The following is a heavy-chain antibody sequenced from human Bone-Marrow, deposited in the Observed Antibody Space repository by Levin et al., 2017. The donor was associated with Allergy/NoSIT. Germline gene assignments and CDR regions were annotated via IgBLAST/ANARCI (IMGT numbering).Heavy chain of an antibody. D-gene: IGHD6-13*01. V-gene: IGHV3-21*01. J-gene: IGHJ4*02. Sequence: PGGSLRLSCTVSGFTFSIYSINWVRQAPGKGLEWVSSISSSGSDMYYVDSVKGRFTISRDNAKNSLTLQMNSLRAEDTAVYYCAKASNLRGSIAAADYWGQGTLVTVSS. CDR1: GFTFSIYS. CDR2: ISSSGSDM. CDR3: AKASNLRGSIAAADY.